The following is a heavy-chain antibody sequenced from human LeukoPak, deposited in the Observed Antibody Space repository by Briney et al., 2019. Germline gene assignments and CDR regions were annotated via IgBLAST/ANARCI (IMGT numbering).Heavy chain of an antibody. CDR1: GFTFSTYG. Sequence: GGSLRLSCAASGFTFSTYGMSWVRQAPGKGRGWVSAISGSGGSTYYADSVKGRFTISGDNSKNTLYLQMNSLRAEDTAVYYCAKDLRIVGPTEDKVDYWGQGTLVTVSS. CDR3: AKDLRIVGPTEDKVDY. J-gene: IGHJ4*02. V-gene: IGHV3-23*01. CDR2: ISGSGGST. D-gene: IGHD1-26*01.